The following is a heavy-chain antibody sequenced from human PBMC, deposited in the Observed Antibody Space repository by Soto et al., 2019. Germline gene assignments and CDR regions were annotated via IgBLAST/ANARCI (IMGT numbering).Heavy chain of an antibody. CDR3: ARRIPIAGLFDF. D-gene: IGHD6-13*01. Sequence: SETLSLTCTVSGGSIRSGGYYWSWIRQHPGKGLEWIGYISYSGTTYYKPSLESRVTISADTSKNQFSLKLISVTAADTAVYYCARRIPIAGLFDFWGQGTLVTVSS. CDR2: ISYSGTT. J-gene: IGHJ4*02. CDR1: GGSIRSGGYY. V-gene: IGHV4-31*03.